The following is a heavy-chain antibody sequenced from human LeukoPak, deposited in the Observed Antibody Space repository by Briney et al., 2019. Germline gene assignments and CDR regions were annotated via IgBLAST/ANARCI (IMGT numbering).Heavy chain of an antibody. CDR2: INWNGGST. V-gene: IGHV3-20*04. CDR1: GFTFDDYG. CDR3: ARALYYYDSSDYPSYFDY. J-gene: IGHJ4*02. Sequence: PGGSLRLSCAASGFTFDDYGMSWARQAPGKGLEWVSGINWNGGSTGYADSVKGRFTISRDNAKNSLYLQMNSLRAEDTAVYYCARALYYYDSSDYPSYFDYWGQGTLVTVSS. D-gene: IGHD3-22*01.